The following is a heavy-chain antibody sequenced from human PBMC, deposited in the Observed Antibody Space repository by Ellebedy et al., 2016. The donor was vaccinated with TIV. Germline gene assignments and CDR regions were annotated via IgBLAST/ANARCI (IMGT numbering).Heavy chain of an antibody. D-gene: IGHD4-11*01. V-gene: IGHV1-69*13. CDR1: GGTFSSYA. CDR2: IIPIFGTA. Sequence: SVKVSCXASGGTFSSYAISWVRQAPGQGLEWMGGIIPIFGTANYAQKFQGRVTITADESTSTAYMELSSLRSEDTAVYYCASRHTETGRYGMDVWGQGTTVTVSS. J-gene: IGHJ6*02. CDR3: ASRHTETGRYGMDV.